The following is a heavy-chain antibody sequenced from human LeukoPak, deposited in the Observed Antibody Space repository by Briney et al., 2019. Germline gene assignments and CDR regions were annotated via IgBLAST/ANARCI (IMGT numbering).Heavy chain of an antibody. CDR1: GVSLGSGLY. D-gene: IGHD1-26*01. Sequence: ANLALTSPGSGVSLGSGLYFGRARQPPGKGLEWIGNMYHTGTIYYNPSLRSRLTISEDTSKSHFSLTVDSVTAADTAVYYCATGRYSGSVDYWGQGILVTVSS. CDR2: MYHTGTI. CDR3: ATGRYSGSVDY. V-gene: IGHV4-38-2*01. J-gene: IGHJ4*02.